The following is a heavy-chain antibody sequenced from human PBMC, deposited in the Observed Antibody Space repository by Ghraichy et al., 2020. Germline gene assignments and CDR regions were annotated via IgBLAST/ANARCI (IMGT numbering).Heavy chain of an antibody. J-gene: IGHJ5*02. CDR1: GGTFSSYA. CDR2: IIPIFGTA. D-gene: IGHD5-12*01. Sequence: SVKVSCKASGGTFSSYAISWVRQAPGQGLEWMGGIIPIFGTANYAQKFQGRVTITADESTSTAYMELSSLRSEDTAVYYCARRRDFSDIVATIGDYNWFDPWGQGTLVTVSS. CDR3: ARRRDFSDIVATIGDYNWFDP. V-gene: IGHV1-69*13.